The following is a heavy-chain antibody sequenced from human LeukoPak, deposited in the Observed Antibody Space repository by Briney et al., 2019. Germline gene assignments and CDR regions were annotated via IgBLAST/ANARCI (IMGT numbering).Heavy chain of an antibody. J-gene: IGHJ4*02. CDR3: ARDGGQDYGDSDYFDY. Sequence: PGGSLRLSCAASGFTFSSYGMHWVRQAPGKGLEWVAVIWYDGSNKYYADSVKGRFTISRDNSKNTLYLQMNSLRAEDTAVYYCARDGGQDYGDSDYFDYWGQGTLVTVSS. D-gene: IGHD4-17*01. CDR2: IWYDGSNK. V-gene: IGHV3-33*01. CDR1: GFTFSSYG.